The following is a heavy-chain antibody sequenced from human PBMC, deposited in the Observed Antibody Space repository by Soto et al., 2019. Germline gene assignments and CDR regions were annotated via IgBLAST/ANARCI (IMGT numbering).Heavy chain of an antibody. CDR1: GGSISSSSYY. V-gene: IGHV4-39*02. Sequence: GGSISSSSYYWGWIRQPPGKGLEWIGSIYYSGSTYYNPSLKSRVTISVDTSKNQFSLKLTSVTAADTAVYYCATEYVDTAMVPFDYWGQGTLVTVSS. J-gene: IGHJ4*02. D-gene: IGHD5-18*01. CDR3: ATEYVDTAMVPFDY. CDR2: IYYSGST.